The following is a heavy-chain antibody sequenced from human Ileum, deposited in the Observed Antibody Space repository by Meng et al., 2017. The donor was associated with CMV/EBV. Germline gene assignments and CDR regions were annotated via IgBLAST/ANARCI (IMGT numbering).Heavy chain of an antibody. CDR3: ARSLAAIGTPFDD. Sequence: SGGSTSSNSYYGNGLRQPAGKGLEWIGRIYTTGNTDYNPSLKSRVTMSVDTSRNQFSLKLNSVTAADTAVYYCARSLAAIGTPFDDWGQGTLVTVSS. V-gene: IGHV4-61*02. D-gene: IGHD6-13*01. CDR2: IYTTGNT. CDR1: GGSTSSNSYY. J-gene: IGHJ4*02.